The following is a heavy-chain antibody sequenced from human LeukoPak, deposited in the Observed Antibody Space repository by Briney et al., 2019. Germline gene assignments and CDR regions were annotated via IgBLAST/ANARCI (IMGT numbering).Heavy chain of an antibody. D-gene: IGHD6-19*01. CDR2: VYYSGTT. CDR3: ARGTLYSGWSYYFDY. CDR1: GGSITSNSYY. J-gene: IGHJ4*02. Sequence: SETLSLTCSVSGGSITSNSYYWGWIRQPPGKALEWIGSVYYSGTTSYNPSLKSRVTISVDMSKNHFSLRLSSVTAADTAMYYCARGTLYSGWSYYFDYWGRGSQVTVSS. V-gene: IGHV4-39*07.